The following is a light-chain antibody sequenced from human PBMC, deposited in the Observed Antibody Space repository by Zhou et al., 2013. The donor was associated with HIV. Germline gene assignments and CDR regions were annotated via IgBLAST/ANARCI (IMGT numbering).Light chain of an antibody. J-gene: IGKJ2*01. CDR3: QQYGSSPYT. CDR2: DAS. Sequence: EIVLTQSPATLSLFPGERATLSCRASQSVNSYLAWYQQKPGQIPRLLIYDASNRATGISARFSGSGSGTDFTLTISRLEPEDFAVYYCQQYGSSPYTFGQGTKLEIK. V-gene: IGKV3-20*01. CDR1: QSVNSY.